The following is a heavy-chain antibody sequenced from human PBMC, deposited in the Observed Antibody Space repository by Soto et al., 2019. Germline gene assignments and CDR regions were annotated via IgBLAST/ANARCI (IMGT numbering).Heavy chain of an antibody. CDR3: ARVGWGGDS. CDR1: GGSVTSGSYH. Sequence: QVQLQESGPGLMKPSETLSLTCSVSGGSVTSGSYHWSWIRQPPGKGLEWIGLKPYAGSPDYNPARKSRVVISIDRSKNQFSLKLSSVTAADTAVYFCARVGWGGDSWGQGTVVNVSS. V-gene: IGHV4-61*01. CDR2: KPYAGSP. J-gene: IGHJ4*02. D-gene: IGHD7-27*01.